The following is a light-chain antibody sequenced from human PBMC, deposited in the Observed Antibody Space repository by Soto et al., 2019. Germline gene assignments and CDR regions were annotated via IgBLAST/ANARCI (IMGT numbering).Light chain of an antibody. V-gene: IGLV1-51*01. J-gene: IGLJ1*01. CDR1: SSNIGNNY. Sequence: QSVLTQPPSVSAAPGQKVTISCSGSSSNIGNNYVSWYQQLPGTAPKLLIYDNNKRPSGIPDRFSGSKSGTSATLGITGLQTGDEADFYCGTWDSSLSARRYVFGTGTNVTVL. CDR3: GTWDSSLSARRYV. CDR2: DNN.